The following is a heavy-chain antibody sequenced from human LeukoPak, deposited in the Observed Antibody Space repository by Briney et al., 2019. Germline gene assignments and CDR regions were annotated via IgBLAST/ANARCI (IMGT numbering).Heavy chain of an antibody. J-gene: IGHJ3*02. CDR3: AKSNGYGLIDI. Sequence: SETLSLTCGVSGGSITSSNWWTWVRQAPGKGLEWIGEIYYSGNTNYNPSLKSRVTISMDKSKNQFSLKLNSVTAADTAVYYCAKSNGYGLIDIWGQGTMVTVSS. CDR2: IYYSGNT. V-gene: IGHV4-4*02. CDR1: GGSITSSNW. D-gene: IGHD3-10*01.